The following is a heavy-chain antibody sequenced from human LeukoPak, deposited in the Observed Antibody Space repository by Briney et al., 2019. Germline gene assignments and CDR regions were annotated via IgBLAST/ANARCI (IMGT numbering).Heavy chain of an antibody. Sequence: GGSLRLSCAATGFTFSSYSMNWVRQAPGKGLDWVSSISSSSSCIYYADSVKGRFTISRDNAKNSLYLQMNSLRAEDTAVYYCASGYYGSGIMYYYYYYMDVWGKGTTVTVSS. CDR1: GFTFSSYS. D-gene: IGHD3-10*01. V-gene: IGHV3-21*01. CDR2: ISSSSSCI. CDR3: ASGYYGSGIMYYYYYYMDV. J-gene: IGHJ6*03.